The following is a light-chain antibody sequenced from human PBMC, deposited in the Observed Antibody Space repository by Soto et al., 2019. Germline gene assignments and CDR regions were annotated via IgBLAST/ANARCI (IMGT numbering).Light chain of an antibody. V-gene: IGKV4-1*01. CDR1: QSVLSNSNNKNY. CDR2: WAS. J-gene: IGKJ5*01. CDR3: QQYHSDPIT. Sequence: DFVMTQSPDSLAVSLGERATINCKSSQSVLSNSNNKNYLAWFQQKPGQPPKLLIYWASTRESGVPDRFSGSGSATDFTLTISSLQAEDVAVYYCQQYHSDPITFGQVTRLEIK.